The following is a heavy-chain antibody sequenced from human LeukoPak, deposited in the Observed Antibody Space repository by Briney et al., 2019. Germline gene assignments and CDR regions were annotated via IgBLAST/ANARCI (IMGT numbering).Heavy chain of an antibody. CDR2: ISYDGNNK. Sequence: PGGSLRLSCAASGFIFSSYAMHWVRQAPGKGLEWVAVISYDGNNKYYADSVKGRFTISRDNSRNTLYLQMNSLRPEDTAVYYCARDKDIVVVVGAQFDYWGQGTLVTVSS. CDR1: GFIFSSYA. D-gene: IGHD2-15*01. V-gene: IGHV3-30*04. J-gene: IGHJ4*02. CDR3: ARDKDIVVVVGAQFDY.